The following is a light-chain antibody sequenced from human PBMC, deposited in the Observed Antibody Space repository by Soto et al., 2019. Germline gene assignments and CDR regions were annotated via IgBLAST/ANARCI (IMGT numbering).Light chain of an antibody. V-gene: IGLV2-11*01. CDR1: SSDVGGYNY. CDR3: SSYTGTSVV. CDR2: DVS. J-gene: IGLJ2*01. Sequence: QSALTQPRSVSGSPGQSVTISCTGTSSDVGGYNYVSWYQQHPGKAPKLMIYDVSKRPSGVPDRFSGSKSGNTASLTISGLQAEDEADYYCSSYTGTSVVFGGGTKLTVL.